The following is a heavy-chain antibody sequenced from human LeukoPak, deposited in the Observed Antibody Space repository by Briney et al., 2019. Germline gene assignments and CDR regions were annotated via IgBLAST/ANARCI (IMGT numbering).Heavy chain of an antibody. Sequence: PSETLSLTCAVYGGSFSGYYWSWIRQPPGKGLEWIGEINHSGSTNYNPSLKSRVTISVDTSKNQFSLKLSSVTAADTAVYYCARAVGAATSNDYWGQGTLVTVSP. CDR2: INHSGST. J-gene: IGHJ4*02. V-gene: IGHV4-34*01. D-gene: IGHD2-15*01. CDR3: ARAVGAATSNDY. CDR1: GGSFSGYY.